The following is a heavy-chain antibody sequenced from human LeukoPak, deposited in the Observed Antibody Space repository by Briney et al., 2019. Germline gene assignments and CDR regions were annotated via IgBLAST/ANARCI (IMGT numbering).Heavy chain of an antibody. D-gene: IGHD3-22*01. CDR2: IYYSGST. Sequence: SETLSLTCTVSGGSISSYYWSWIPQPPGKGLEWIGYIYYSGSTNYNPSLKSRVTISVDTSKNQFSLKLSSVTAADTAVYYCAREGKYYYDSSAVPNAFDIWGQGTMVTVSS. V-gene: IGHV4-59*01. CDR1: GGSISSYY. CDR3: AREGKYYYDSSAVPNAFDI. J-gene: IGHJ3*02.